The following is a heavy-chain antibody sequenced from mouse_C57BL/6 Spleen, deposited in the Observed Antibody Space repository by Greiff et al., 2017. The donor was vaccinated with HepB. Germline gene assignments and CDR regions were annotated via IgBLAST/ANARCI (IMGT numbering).Heavy chain of an antibody. CDR1: GFTFSDYY. D-gene: IGHD2-1*01. J-gene: IGHJ3*01. V-gene: IGHV5-12*01. Sequence: EVQLVESGGGLVQPGGSLKLSCAASGFTFSDYYMYWVRQTPEKRLEWVAYISNGGGSTYYPDTVKGRFTISRDNAKNTLYLQMSRLKSEDTAMYYCARGGGHGNLAWFAYWGQGTLVTVSA. CDR3: ARGGGHGNLAWFAY. CDR2: ISNGGGST.